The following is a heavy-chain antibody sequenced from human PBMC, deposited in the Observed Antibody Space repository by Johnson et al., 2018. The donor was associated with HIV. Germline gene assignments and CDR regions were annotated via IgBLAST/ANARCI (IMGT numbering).Heavy chain of an antibody. Sequence: QVQLVESGGGLVKPGGSLRLSCTASGFTFSDYYMSWIRQAPGKGLEWVSYISSSGNTIYYADSVKGRFTISRDNAKNSLYLQMNSLRAEDTAVYYCSGVMADYTIFGVVYGSDEAFDIWGQGTMVTVSS. CDR3: SGVMADYTIFGVVYGSDEAFDI. J-gene: IGHJ3*02. D-gene: IGHD3-3*01. V-gene: IGHV3-11*04. CDR2: ISSSGNTI. CDR1: GFTFSDYY.